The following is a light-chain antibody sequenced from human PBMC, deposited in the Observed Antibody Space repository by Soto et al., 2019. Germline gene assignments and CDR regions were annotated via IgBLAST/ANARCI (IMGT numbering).Light chain of an antibody. J-gene: IGKJ1*01. V-gene: IGKV1-5*03. CDR3: QQYNSFSWT. Sequence: DIQMTQSPYTLSAHVGDIVNISCRASQSVNSWLAWYQQKPGKAPKLLIYKASTLESGVPSRFGGSGSGTEFTLTITSLQPEDFATYYCQQYNSFSWTFGQGTKVEIE. CDR1: QSVNSW. CDR2: KAS.